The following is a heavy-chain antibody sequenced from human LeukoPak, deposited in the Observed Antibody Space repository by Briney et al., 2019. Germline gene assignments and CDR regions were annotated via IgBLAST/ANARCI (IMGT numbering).Heavy chain of an antibody. CDR1: GYTFTVHF. CDR2: ISAYNGNT. CDR3: ARDIGPERFGEDYGMDV. V-gene: IGHV1-18*04. J-gene: IGHJ6*02. Sequence: ASVKVSCKTSGYTFTVHFMYWVRQAPGQGLEWMGWISAYNGNTNYAQKLQGRVTMTTDTSTSTAYMELRSLRSDDTAVYYCARDIGPERFGEDYGMDVWGQGTTVTVSS. D-gene: IGHD3-10*01.